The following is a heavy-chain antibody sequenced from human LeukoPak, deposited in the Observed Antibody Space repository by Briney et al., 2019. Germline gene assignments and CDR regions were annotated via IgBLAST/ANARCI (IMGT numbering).Heavy chain of an antibody. J-gene: IGHJ4*02. CDR1: GYRFSSYW. D-gene: IGHD6-19*01. V-gene: IGHV5-51*01. Sequence: GESLKISCKGSGYRFSSYWIGWVRQMPGKGLEWMGIIYPRDSDTRYSPSFQGQVTISVDKSISTAYLQWSSLEASDTAMYYCASSVEVAGGRCFDYWGQGTLVTVPS. CDR3: ASSVEVAGGRCFDY. CDR2: IYPRDSDT.